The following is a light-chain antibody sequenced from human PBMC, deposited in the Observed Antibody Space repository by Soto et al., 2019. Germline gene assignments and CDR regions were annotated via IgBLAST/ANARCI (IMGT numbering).Light chain of an antibody. CDR1: QTVSSNY. CDR2: GAS. Sequence: EIVLTQSPGTLSLSPGERATLSCRASQTVSSNYLAWFQQKGGQAPRLLIFGASSRAAGILDRFSGSVSGTDFILTISRLEREDFAVYYCQHYGSSWTFGQGTKVDIK. V-gene: IGKV3-20*01. J-gene: IGKJ1*01. CDR3: QHYGSSWT.